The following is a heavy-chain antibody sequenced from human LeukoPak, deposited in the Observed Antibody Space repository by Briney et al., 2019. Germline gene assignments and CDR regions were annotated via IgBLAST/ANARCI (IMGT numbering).Heavy chain of an antibody. CDR2: VNTSGGRK. CDR1: GYTFTSYY. V-gene: IGHV1-46*01. CDR3: ARMSVKKNTDFDY. J-gene: IGHJ4*02. Sequence: ASVKLSCKASGYTFTSYYMHWVRQAPGQGHEWMGIVNTSGGRKSYAQKFQGRVTMSRDTFTSTVYMELSSLRSEDTAVYYCARMSVKKNTDFDYWGQGTLVTVSS. D-gene: IGHD5/OR15-5a*01.